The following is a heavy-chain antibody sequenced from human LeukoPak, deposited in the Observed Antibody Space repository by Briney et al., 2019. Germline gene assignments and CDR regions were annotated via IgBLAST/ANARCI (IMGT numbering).Heavy chain of an antibody. CDR1: GFNFNTYA. CDR2: ITNNGGAM. Sequence: GGSLRLSCAASGFNFNTYAMKWVRQAPGKGLEWISYITNNGGAMFYADSLKGRLTIFRDNANNSLYLQMNSLRAEDTAVYYCARDYYDSSGCLDPWGQGTLVTVSS. J-gene: IGHJ5*02. D-gene: IGHD3-22*01. CDR3: ARDYYDSSGCLDP. V-gene: IGHV3-48*03.